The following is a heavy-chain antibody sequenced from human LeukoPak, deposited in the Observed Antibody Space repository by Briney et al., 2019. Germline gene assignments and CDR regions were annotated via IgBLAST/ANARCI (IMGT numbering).Heavy chain of an antibody. CDR2: IYYSGST. V-gene: IGHV4-61*01. Sequence: PSETLSLTCTVSDGSVSSGSYYWSWIRQPPGKGLEWIGYIYYSGSTNYNPSLKSRVTISVDTSKNQFSLKLSSVTAADTAVYYWASGGLITFGGVIVMGGGYFDYWGQGTLVTVSS. CDR1: DGSVSSGSYY. CDR3: ASGGLITFGGVIVMGGGYFDY. D-gene: IGHD3-16*02. J-gene: IGHJ4*02.